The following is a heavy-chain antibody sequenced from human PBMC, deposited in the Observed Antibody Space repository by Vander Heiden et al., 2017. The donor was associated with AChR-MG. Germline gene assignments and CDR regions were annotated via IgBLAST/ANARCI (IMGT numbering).Heavy chain of an antibody. CDR3: ARPAHPDFYGLDV. J-gene: IGHJ6*02. CDR1: GYDFPEFF. CDR2: INTRTGDT. V-gene: IGHV1-2*02. Sequence: QVQLFQSGPELKNPGASVKVYCKASGYDFPEFFVQWVRQAPGQGPEWIGWINTRTGDTVNAQKFQGRVTMTRDTSSSTAYLDLSGLKSDDSAVYYCARPAHPDFYGLDVWGQGTPVTVS.